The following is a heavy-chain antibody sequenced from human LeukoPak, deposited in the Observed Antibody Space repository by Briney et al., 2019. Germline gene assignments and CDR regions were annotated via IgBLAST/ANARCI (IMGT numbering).Heavy chain of an antibody. Sequence: GESLKISCKGSGYSFTSYWIGWVRQMPGKSLEWMGIIYPGDSDTRYSPSFQGQVTISADKSISTAYLQWSSLKASDTAMYYCARRDYDILTGYNNYFDYWGQGTLVTVSS. CDR1: GYSFTSYW. J-gene: IGHJ4*02. V-gene: IGHV5-51*01. CDR3: ARRDYDILTGYNNYFDY. CDR2: IYPGDSDT. D-gene: IGHD3-9*01.